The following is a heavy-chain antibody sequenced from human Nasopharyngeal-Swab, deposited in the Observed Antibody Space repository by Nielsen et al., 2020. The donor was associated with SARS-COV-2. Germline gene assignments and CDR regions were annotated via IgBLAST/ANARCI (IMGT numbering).Heavy chain of an antibody. CDR2: TYYRSKWYN. J-gene: IGHJ6*03. Sequence: SQTLSLPCAISGDSVSSSSAAWNLIRQSPSRGLEWLGRTYYRSKWYNDYAVSVKSRITINPDTSKNQFSLHLNSVTPEDTAVYYCARARGAYGDYYYYYYTDVWGKGTTVTVSS. CDR3: ARARGAYGDYYYYYYTDV. CDR1: GDSVSSSSAA. D-gene: IGHD4-17*01. V-gene: IGHV6-1*01.